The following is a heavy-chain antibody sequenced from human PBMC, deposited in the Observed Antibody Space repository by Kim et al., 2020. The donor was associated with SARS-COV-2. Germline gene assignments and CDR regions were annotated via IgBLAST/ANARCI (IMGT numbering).Heavy chain of an antibody. CDR2: IYYSGST. D-gene: IGHD2-2*02. V-gene: IGHV4-59*13. CDR3: ARWGENFIGGQVASIGYCSSTSCYIQGESWFDP. CDR1: GGSISSYY. J-gene: IGHJ5*02. Sequence: SETLSLTCTVSGGSISSYYWSWIRQPPGKGLEWIGYIYYSGSTNYNPSLKSRVTISVDTSKNQFSLKLSSVTAADTAVYYCARWGENFIGGQVASIGYCSSTSCYIQGESWFDPWGQGTLVTVSS.